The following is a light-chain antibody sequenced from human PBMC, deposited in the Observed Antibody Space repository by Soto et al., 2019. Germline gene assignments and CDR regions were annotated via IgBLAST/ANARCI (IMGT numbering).Light chain of an antibody. CDR2: GVS. Sequence: DIQMTQSPSSLSASVGDRVTITCRASHDILTSLSWFQQKPGKAPESLMYGVSNLQDGVPSRFSGSGSGTDFTLTINNLQPEDVATYFCQQYTSFPYTFGQGTKLEIK. V-gene: IGKV1-16*01. CDR1: HDILTS. CDR3: QQYTSFPYT. J-gene: IGKJ2*01.